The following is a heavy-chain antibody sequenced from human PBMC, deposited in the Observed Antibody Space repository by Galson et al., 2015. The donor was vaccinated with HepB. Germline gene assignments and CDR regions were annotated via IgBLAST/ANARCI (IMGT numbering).Heavy chain of an antibody. J-gene: IGHJ4*02. Sequence: SLRLSCAASGFTFSSYAMSWVHQAPGKGLEWVSAISGSGGSTYYADSVKGRFTISRDNSKNTLYLQMNSLRAEDTAVYYCAKPGEQWLVRTYFDYWGQGTLVTVSS. V-gene: IGHV3-23*01. CDR2: ISGSGGST. CDR3: AKPGEQWLVRTYFDY. CDR1: GFTFSSYA. D-gene: IGHD6-19*01.